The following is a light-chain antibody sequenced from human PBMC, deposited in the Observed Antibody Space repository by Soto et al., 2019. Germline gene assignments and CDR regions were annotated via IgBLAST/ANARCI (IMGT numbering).Light chain of an antibody. CDR3: QQSDSYHYT. J-gene: IGKJ2*01. CDR2: AAS. CDR1: QSITNY. V-gene: IGKV1-39*01. Sequence: DIQMTQSPSSLSVSVGDRITITCRASQSITNYLNWYQQKPGKAPKLLVYAASSLQSGVPSRFSGNGSGTDFTLTISSLPPEDFASYYWQQSDSYHYTFGQGTKLEIK.